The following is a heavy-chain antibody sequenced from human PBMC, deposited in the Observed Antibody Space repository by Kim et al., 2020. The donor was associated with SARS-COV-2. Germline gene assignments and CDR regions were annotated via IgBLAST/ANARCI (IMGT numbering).Heavy chain of an antibody. J-gene: IGHJ5*02. Sequence: SETLSLTCAVYGGSFSGYYWSWIRQPPGKGLEWIGEINHSGSTNYNPSLKSRVTISVDTSKNQFSLKLSSVTAADTAVYYCARARTSMVRGAQTYRFDPWGQGTLVTVSS. CDR2: INHSGST. V-gene: IGHV4-34*01. CDR1: GGSFSGYY. CDR3: ARARTSMVRGAQTYRFDP. D-gene: IGHD3-10*01.